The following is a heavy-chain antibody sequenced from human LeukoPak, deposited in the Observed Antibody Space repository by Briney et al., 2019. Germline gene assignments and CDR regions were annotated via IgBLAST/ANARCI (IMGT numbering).Heavy chain of an antibody. CDR3: AKPLIVVAPPFDY. V-gene: IGHV3-30*02. D-gene: IGHD3-22*01. CDR2: IRYDGSNK. J-gene: IGHJ4*02. CDR1: GFTFSSYG. Sequence: GGSLRLSCAASGFTFSSYGMHWVRQAPGKGLEWVAFIRYDGSNKYYADSVKGRFTISRDNSKNTLYLQMNSLSAEDTAVYYCAKPLIVVAPPFDYWGQGTLVTVSS.